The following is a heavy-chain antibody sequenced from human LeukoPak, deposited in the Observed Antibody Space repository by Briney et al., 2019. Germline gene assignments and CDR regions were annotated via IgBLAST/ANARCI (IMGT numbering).Heavy chain of an antibody. J-gene: IGHJ6*02. CDR2: IYYSGST. CDR1: GGSISSYY. V-gene: IGHV4-59*08. CDR3: ARHSPLPDAPGYYYYYGMDV. Sequence: SETLSLTCTVSGGSISSYYWSWIRQPPGKGLEWIGYIYYSGSTNYNPSLKSRVTISVDTSKNQFSLKLSSVTAADTAVYYCARHSPLPDAPGYYYYYGMDVWGQGTTVTVSS. D-gene: IGHD2-2*01.